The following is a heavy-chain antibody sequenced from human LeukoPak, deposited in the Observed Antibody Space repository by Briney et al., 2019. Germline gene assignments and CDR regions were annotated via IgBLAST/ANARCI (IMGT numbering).Heavy chain of an antibody. CDR2: TNGNSGAT. J-gene: IGHJ4*02. Sequence: ASVKVSCKASGFSLTGHFMHWLRQAPGQGLEWMGWTNGNSGATNYAQKFQDRILMTRDTSINTVYMELSSLRTDDTATYYCARDFSWGPDCWGQGTLVTVSS. V-gene: IGHV1-2*02. D-gene: IGHD7-27*01. CDR1: GFSLTGHF. CDR3: ARDFSWGPDC.